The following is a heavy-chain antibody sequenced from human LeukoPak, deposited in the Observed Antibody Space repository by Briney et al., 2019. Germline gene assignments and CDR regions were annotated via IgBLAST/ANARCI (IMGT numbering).Heavy chain of an antibody. CDR2: INPNSGGT. J-gene: IGHJ4*02. D-gene: IGHD3-22*01. V-gene: IGHV1-2*02. Sequence: VASVKVSCKASGYTFTGYYMHWVRQAPGQGLEWMGWINPNSGGTNYAQKFQGRVTMTRDTSISTAYMELSRLRSDDTAVYYCARASYYYDSSGYYYPGDYWGQGTLVTVSS. CDR3: ARASYYYDSSGYYYPGDY. CDR1: GYTFTGYY.